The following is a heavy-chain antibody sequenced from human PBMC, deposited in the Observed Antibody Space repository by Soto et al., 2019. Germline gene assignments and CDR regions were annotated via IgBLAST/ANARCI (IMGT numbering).Heavy chain of an antibody. Sequence: GGYLRLSCAASGFTFSDYYISWICQAPGKGLEWVSYISSSGSTIYYADSVKGRFTISRDNAKNSLYLQMNSLRAEDTAVYYCARSLLWFGELFDYWGQGTLVTVSS. V-gene: IGHV3-11*01. CDR1: GFTFSDYY. D-gene: IGHD3-10*01. CDR3: ARSLLWFGELFDY. CDR2: ISSSGSTI. J-gene: IGHJ4*02.